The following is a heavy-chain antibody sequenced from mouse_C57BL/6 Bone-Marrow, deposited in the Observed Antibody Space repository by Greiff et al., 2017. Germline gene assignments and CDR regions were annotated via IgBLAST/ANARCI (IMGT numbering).Heavy chain of an antibody. CDR3: APDSFAY. CDR1: GYTFTSYW. J-gene: IGHJ3*01. Sequence: QVQLQQPGAELVRPGTSVKLSCKASGYTFTSYWMHWVKQRPGQGLEWIGVIDPSDSYTNYNQKFKGKATLTVDTSSSTAYMQLSSLTSEDSAVYYCAPDSFAYWGKGTLVTVSA. CDR2: IDPSDSYT. V-gene: IGHV1-59*01.